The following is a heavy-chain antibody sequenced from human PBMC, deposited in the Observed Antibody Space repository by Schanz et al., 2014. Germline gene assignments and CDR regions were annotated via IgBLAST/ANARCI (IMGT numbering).Heavy chain of an antibody. D-gene: IGHD1-26*01. Sequence: QVQLQESGPGLVRPSETLSLTCTVSGGSISSYYWSWIRQSPGKGPEWIGYIAYSGSTNYSPSLKSRVTISLDTSNNQISLKLRSVSAADTAVYYCARDKSGTYYTFDLWGPGTQVTVSS. V-gene: IGHV4-59*01. CDR1: GGSISSYY. J-gene: IGHJ4*02. CDR2: IAYSGST. CDR3: ARDKSGTYYTFDL.